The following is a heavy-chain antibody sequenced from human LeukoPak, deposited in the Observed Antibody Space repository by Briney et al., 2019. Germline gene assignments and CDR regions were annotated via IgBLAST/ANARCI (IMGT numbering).Heavy chain of an antibody. Sequence: PGGSLRLSCAASGLTFSKSWMSWVRQAPGQGLEWVAAIKEDGSEKDYVDSVKGRFTISRDNAKNTLYLQMNSLRAEDTAVYYCAAHDYGDPPFDYWGQGTLVTVSS. CDR2: IKEDGSEK. CDR1: GLTFSKSW. D-gene: IGHD4-17*01. CDR3: AAHDYGDPPFDY. V-gene: IGHV3-7*03. J-gene: IGHJ4*02.